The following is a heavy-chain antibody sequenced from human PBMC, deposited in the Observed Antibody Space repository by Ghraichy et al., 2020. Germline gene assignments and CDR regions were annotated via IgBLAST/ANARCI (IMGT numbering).Heavy chain of an antibody. V-gene: IGHV3-72*01. Sequence: GGSLRLSCAASGFTFSDYYMDWVRQAPGKGLEWVGRTRNKAYSYNKEYAAYVKGRFTISRDDSKNSLYMQMNSLKTEDTAVYYCARDIVDGGSYQYFHHCCQSTLFTVSS. J-gene: IGHJ1*01. CDR3: ARDIVDGGSYQYFHH. CDR1: GFTFSDYY. D-gene: IGHD2-15*01. CDR2: TRNKAYSYNK.